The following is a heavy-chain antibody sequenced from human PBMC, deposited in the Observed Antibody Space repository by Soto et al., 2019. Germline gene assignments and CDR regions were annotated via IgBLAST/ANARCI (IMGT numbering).Heavy chain of an antibody. CDR1: GFTFSSYS. V-gene: IGHV3-48*01. CDR3: ARALQGIAVDHSSYCGMDV. J-gene: IGHJ6*02. D-gene: IGHD6-19*01. CDR2: ISTSSSTI. Sequence: GGSLRLSCAASGFTFSSYSMNWVRQAPGKGLEWVSYISTSSSTIYYADAVRGRFTISRDNAKSSMYLHMDGLRVEVTAVYYCARALQGIAVDHSSYCGMDVWGLGTTVTVSS.